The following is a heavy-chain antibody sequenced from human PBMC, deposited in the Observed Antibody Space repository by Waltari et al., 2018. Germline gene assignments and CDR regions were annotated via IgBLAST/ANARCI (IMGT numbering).Heavy chain of an antibody. CDR2: IYYSGST. V-gene: IGHV4-59*01. CDR1: GGSISSYY. D-gene: IGHD1-1*01. Sequence: QVQLQESGPGLVKPSETLSLTCTVPGGSISSYYWSWIRQPPGKGLEWIGYIYYSGSTNYNPSLKSRVTISVDTSKNQFSLKLSSVTAADTAVYYCARDPDGMQIFDYWGQGTLVTVSS. CDR3: ARDPDGMQIFDY. J-gene: IGHJ4*02.